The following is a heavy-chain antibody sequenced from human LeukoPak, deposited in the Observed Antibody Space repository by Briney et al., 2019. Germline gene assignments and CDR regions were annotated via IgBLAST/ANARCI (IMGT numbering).Heavy chain of an antibody. J-gene: IGHJ4*02. Sequence: GGSLRLSCAASGFPFHDYTMHWVRQAPGKGLEWVSGISWNSGSIGYADSVKGRFTISRDNAKNSLYLQMNSLRAEDTALYYCAEDKNDYGDLRYFDYWGQGTLVTVSS. D-gene: IGHD4-17*01. CDR2: ISWNSGSI. CDR1: GFPFHDYT. CDR3: AEDKNDYGDLRYFDY. V-gene: IGHV3-9*01.